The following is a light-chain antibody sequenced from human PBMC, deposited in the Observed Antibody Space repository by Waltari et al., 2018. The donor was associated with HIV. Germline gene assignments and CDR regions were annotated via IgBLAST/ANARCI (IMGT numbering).Light chain of an antibody. CDR1: SRDVGNYNL. J-gene: IGLJ2*01. CDR3: CSYAGSPWV. V-gene: IGLV2-23*02. CDR2: EVS. Sequence: QSALTQPASVSGSPGQSINISCTGTSRDVGNYNLVSWYQQHPGKAPKLMIYEVSKRPSGVSNRFSGSKSGNTAYLTIAGLQAEDEADYYCCSYAGSPWVFGGGTKLTVL.